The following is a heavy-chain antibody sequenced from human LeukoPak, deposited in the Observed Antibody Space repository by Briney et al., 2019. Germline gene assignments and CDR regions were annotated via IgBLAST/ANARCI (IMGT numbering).Heavy chain of an antibody. J-gene: IGHJ4*02. CDR3: ARHFGT. V-gene: IGHV3-33*08. CDR1: GFTFSSYS. D-gene: IGHD3/OR15-3a*01. CDR2: IWYDGSNK. Sequence: GGSLRLSCAASGFTFSSYSMNWVRQAPGKGLEWVAVIWYDGSNKYYADSVKGRFTISRDNSKNTLYLQMNSLRAEDTAVYYCARHFGTWGQGTLVTVSS.